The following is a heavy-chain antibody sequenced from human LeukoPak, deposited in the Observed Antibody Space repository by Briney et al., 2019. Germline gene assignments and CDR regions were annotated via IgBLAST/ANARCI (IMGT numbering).Heavy chain of an antibody. V-gene: IGHV4-61*02. CDR2: IYTSGST. CDR3: ARERRDDYNYPYFDY. CDR1: GGSISSGNYY. J-gene: IGHJ4*02. Sequence: PSQTLFLTCTVSGGSISSGNYYWSWIRQPAGKGLEWIGRIYTSGSTNYNPSLKSRVTISLDTSKNQFSLKLSSVTAADTAVYYCARERRDDYNYPYFDYWGQGTLVTVSS. D-gene: IGHD5-24*01.